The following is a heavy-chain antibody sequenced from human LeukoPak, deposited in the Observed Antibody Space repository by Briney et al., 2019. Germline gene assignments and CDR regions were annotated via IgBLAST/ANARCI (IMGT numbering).Heavy chain of an antibody. CDR3: ARVGYDYGY. D-gene: IGHD5-12*01. J-gene: IGHJ4*02. CDR2: ISYDGSNK. V-gene: IGHV3-30*01. Sequence: GGSLRLSCAASGFTFSSYAMHWVRQAPGKGLEWVAVISYDGSNKYYADSVKGRFTISRDNSKNTLYLQMNSLRAEDTAVYYCARVGYDYGYWGQGTLVTVSS. CDR1: GFTFSSYA.